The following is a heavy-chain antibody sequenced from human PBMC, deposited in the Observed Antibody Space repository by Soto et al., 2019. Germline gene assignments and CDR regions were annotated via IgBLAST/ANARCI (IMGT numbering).Heavy chain of an antibody. CDR2: IVVGSGNT. CDR3: AALWFGELQNLEY. D-gene: IGHD3-10*01. Sequence: GASVKVSCKASGFTFTSSAVQWVRQARGQRLEWIGWIVVGSGNTNYAQKFQERVTITRDMSTSTAYMELSSLRSEDTAVYYCAALWFGELQNLEYWGQGTLVTVSS. V-gene: IGHV1-58*01. J-gene: IGHJ4*02. CDR1: GFTFTSSA.